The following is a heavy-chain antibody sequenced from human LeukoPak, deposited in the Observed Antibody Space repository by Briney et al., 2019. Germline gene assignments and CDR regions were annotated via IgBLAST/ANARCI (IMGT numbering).Heavy chain of an antibody. D-gene: IGHD1-26*01. CDR1: GFTFSSYW. V-gene: IGHV3-74*01. CDR2: INSDGSST. J-gene: IGHJ3*02. CDR3: AILEGIVGATSAAFDI. Sequence: PGGSLRLSCAASGFTFSSYWMHWVRQAPGKGLVWVSRINSDGSSTSYADSVKGRFTISRDNSKNTLYLQMNSLRAEDTAVYYCAILEGIVGATSAAFDIWGQGTMVTVSS.